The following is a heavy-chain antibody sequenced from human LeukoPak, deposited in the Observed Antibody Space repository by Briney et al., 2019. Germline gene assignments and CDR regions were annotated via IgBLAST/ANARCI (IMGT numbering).Heavy chain of an antibody. J-gene: IGHJ4*02. CDR2: ISGSGGST. CDR3: AKDLYYYDSSGYCTFDY. D-gene: IGHD3-22*01. Sequence: PGGSLRLSCAASGFTFSSYAMSWVRQAPGKGVEWVSAISGSGGSTYYADSVKGRFTISRDNSKNTLYLQMNSLRAEDTAVYYCAKDLYYYDSSGYCTFDYWGQGTLVTVSS. CDR1: GFTFSSYA. V-gene: IGHV3-23*01.